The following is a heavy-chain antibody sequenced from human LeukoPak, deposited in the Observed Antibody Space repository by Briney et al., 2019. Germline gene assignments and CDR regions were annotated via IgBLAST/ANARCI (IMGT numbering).Heavy chain of an antibody. Sequence: ASVKVSCKASGYTFTSYGISWVPQAPGQGLEWMGWISAYNGNTNYAQKLQGRVTMTTDTSTSTAYMELRSLRSDDTAVYYCAREPPYFGIVVLPAAPVHYYYMDVWGKGTTVTVSS. V-gene: IGHV1-18*01. D-gene: IGHD2-2*01. CDR3: AREPPYFGIVVLPAAPVHYYYMDV. J-gene: IGHJ6*03. CDR2: ISAYNGNT. CDR1: GYTFTSYG.